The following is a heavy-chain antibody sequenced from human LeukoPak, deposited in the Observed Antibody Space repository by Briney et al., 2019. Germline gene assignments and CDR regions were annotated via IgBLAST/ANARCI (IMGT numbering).Heavy chain of an antibody. CDR2: IKQEGSEH. CDR1: GFTFSRHW. D-gene: IGHD4-17*01. J-gene: IGHJ4*02. V-gene: IGHV3-7*01. Sequence: GGSLRLSCAASGFTFSRHWMSCVRQASGKGLQWVATIKQEGSEHYYVDSLKGRFTISRDDATNSLSLQMNSLIVEGTALYYCVRGPHYGAYTDYFDYGGRGTLVTVSS. CDR3: VRGPHYGAYTDYFDY.